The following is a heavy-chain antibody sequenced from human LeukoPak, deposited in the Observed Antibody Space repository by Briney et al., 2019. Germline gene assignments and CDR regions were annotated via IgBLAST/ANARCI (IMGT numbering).Heavy chain of an antibody. V-gene: IGHV4-59*01. CDR1: GGSISSYY. D-gene: IGHD3-10*01. CDR3: ARDEWFGELLS. CDR2: IYYSGST. Sequence: SETLSLTCTVSGGSISSYYWSWIRQPPGKGLEWIGYIYYSGSTNYNPSLKSRVTISVDTSKNQFSPKLSSVTAADTAVYYCARDEWFGELLSWGQGTLVTVSS. J-gene: IGHJ5*02.